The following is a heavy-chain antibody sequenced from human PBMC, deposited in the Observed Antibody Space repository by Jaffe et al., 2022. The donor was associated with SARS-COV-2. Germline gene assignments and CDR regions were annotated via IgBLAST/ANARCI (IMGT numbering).Heavy chain of an antibody. CDR3: AGENSSDQLVITRGRVY. J-gene: IGHJ4*02. Sequence: QVQLQQWGAGLLKPSETLSLTCAVYGGSFSGYYWSWIRQPPGKGLEWIGEINHSGSTNYNPSLKSRVTISVDTSKNQFSLKLSSVTAADTAVYYCAGENSSDQLVITRGRVYWGQGTLVTVSS. CDR2: INHSGST. CDR1: GGSFSGYY. D-gene: IGHD3-22*01. V-gene: IGHV4-34*01.